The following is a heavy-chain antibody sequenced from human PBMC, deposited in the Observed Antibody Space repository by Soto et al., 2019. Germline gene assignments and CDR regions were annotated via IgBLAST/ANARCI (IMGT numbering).Heavy chain of an antibody. V-gene: IGHV1-2*04. CDR3: ARMKRNDCSGYAYYYYYGMDF. Sequence: ASVKVSCKASGYTFTGYYMHWVRQAPGQGLEWMGWINPNSGGTNYAQKFQGWVAMTRDTSISTAYMELSRLRSDDTAVYYCARMKRNDCSGYAYYYYYGMDFWGKGTTVTVSS. CDR2: INPNSGGT. CDR1: GYTFTGYY. D-gene: IGHD3-22*01. J-gene: IGHJ6*04.